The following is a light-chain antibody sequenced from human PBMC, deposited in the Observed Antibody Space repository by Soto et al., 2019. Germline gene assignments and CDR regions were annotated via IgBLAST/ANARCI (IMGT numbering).Light chain of an antibody. CDR2: HAS. V-gene: IGKV1-5*01. J-gene: IGKJ1*01. Sequence: DIPMTQAPSSLSESAGDRVTITCRASQSISNWLAWYQQKPGTAPKLLIYHASTLESGVPSRFSGSGSGTEFTLTISSLQPDDFTTYYCQQFNTSPWTFGQGTKVDIK. CDR3: QQFNTSPWT. CDR1: QSISNW.